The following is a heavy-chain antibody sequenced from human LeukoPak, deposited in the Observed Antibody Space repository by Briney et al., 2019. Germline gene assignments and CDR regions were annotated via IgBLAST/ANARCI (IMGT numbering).Heavy chain of an antibody. CDR1: AYTFTSYA. CDR2: INAYNGNT. Sequence: GASVKVSSKGSAYTFTSYAISWLRQAPGQGLEWMGWINAYNGNTNYAQKLQGRVTMTTDTSTSTAYMELRSVRSDDAAVYYCAASGLNWDYYDSSGYSDYWGQGTLVTVSS. D-gene: IGHD3-22*01. CDR3: AASGLNWDYYDSSGYSDY. V-gene: IGHV1-18*01. J-gene: IGHJ4*02.